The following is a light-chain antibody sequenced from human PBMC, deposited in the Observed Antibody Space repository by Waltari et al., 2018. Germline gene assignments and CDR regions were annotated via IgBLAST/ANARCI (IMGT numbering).Light chain of an antibody. CDR3: QQRTHSLT. V-gene: IGKV3-11*01. CDR2: DAS. CDR1: QSVSRN. Sequence: ENLLTQSPGTLSLSPGERATLSCRASQSVSRNLAWYQQKPCQVPRLLIYDASNRATGIPARFSGSGSGTDFILTISSLEPEDFAVYYCQQRTHSLTFGGGTKVEIK. J-gene: IGKJ4*01.